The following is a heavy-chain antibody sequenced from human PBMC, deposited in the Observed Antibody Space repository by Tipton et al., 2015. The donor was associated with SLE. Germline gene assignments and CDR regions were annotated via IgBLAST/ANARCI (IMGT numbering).Heavy chain of an antibody. J-gene: IGHJ6*03. CDR1: GYTFTSYG. CDR3: ARGSTDSTYYYYYYIDV. Sequence: QLVQSGAEVKKPGASVKVSCKASGYTFTSYGISWVRQAPGQGLEWMGWISAYNGNTNYAQKLQGRVTMTRDKSTRTVYLELSSLRSEDKAVYYCARGSTDSTYYYYYYIDVWGKGTTVTVSS. V-gene: IGHV1-18*01. CDR2: ISAYNGNT. D-gene: IGHD5/OR15-5a*01.